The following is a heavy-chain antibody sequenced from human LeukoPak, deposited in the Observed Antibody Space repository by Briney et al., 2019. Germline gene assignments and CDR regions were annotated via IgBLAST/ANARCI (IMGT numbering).Heavy chain of an antibody. CDR2: ISGSGGST. CDR1: GFTFSSYA. CDR3: AKPKYYDSSGYHDY. J-gene: IGHJ4*02. Sequence: GGSLRLSCAASGFTFSSYAMSWVRQAPGKWLEWVSAISGSGGSTYYADSVKGRFTISRDNTKNTLYLQMNSLRAEDTAVYYCAKPKYYDSSGYHDYWGQGTLVTVSS. D-gene: IGHD3-22*01. V-gene: IGHV3-23*01.